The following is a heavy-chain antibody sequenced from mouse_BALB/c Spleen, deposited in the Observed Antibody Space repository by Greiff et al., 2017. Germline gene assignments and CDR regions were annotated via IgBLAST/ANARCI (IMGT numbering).Heavy chain of an antibody. D-gene: IGHD1-1*01. Sequence: EVQLQQSGAELVRPGASVKLSCKASGFNIKDYYMHWVKQRPEQGLEWIGWIDPENGNTIYDPKFQGKASITADTSSNTAYLQLSSLTSEDTAVYYCAYGPLGYWGQGTLVTVSA. CDR1: GFNIKDYY. V-gene: IGHV14-1*02. CDR2: IDPENGNT. CDR3: AYGPLGY. J-gene: IGHJ3*01.